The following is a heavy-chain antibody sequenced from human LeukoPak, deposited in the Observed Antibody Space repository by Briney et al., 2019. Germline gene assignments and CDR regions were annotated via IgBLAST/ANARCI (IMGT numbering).Heavy chain of an antibody. CDR3: ARVPRLWLPWFDP. V-gene: IGHV1-69*13. J-gene: IGHJ5*02. D-gene: IGHD2-21*01. CDR2: IIPIFDTS. CDR1: GGTFSSYA. Sequence: SVKVSCKASGGTFSSYAITWVRQAPGQGLEWMGGIIPIFDTSNYAQKFQGRVTFTSDDSTSTAYMELSSLRSEDTAVYYCARVPRLWLPWFDPWGQGTLVTVSS.